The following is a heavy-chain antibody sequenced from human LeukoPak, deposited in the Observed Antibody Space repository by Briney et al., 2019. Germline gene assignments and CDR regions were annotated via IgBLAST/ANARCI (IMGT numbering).Heavy chain of an antibody. V-gene: IGHV3-23*01. CDR3: AKGSRGYSFDY. J-gene: IGHJ4*02. Sequence: GGSLRLSCVASGFTFCGYVMSWVCQAPGKGLGGVGCIGGDVGGTYFVDFVKRRFTISRDNSKNTLYLQMNSLRAEDTAVYYCAKGSRGYSFDYWGEGTLVTVSS. D-gene: IGHD6-25*01. CDR1: GFTFCGYV. CDR2: IGGDVGGT.